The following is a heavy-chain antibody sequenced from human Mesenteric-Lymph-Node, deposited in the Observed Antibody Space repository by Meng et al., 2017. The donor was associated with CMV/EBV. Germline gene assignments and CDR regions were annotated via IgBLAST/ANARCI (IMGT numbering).Heavy chain of an antibody. CDR3: AGIGVADSGTGAFDI. CDR1: GGSISSYY. CDR2: IYYSGST. Sequence: GSLRLSCTVSGGSISSYYWSWIRQPPGRGLEWIGYIYYSGSTNYNPSLKSPVTISLDTSKNQFSLKLSSVTAADTAVYYCAGIGVADSGTGAFDIWGQRTMVTVSS. D-gene: IGHD6-19*01. J-gene: IGHJ3*02. V-gene: IGHV4-59*01.